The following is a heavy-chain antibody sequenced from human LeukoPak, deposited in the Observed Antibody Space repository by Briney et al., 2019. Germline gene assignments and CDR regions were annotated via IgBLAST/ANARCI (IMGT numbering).Heavy chain of an antibody. CDR1: GFTFSSYE. CDR2: ISSSGSTI. J-gene: IGHJ4*02. D-gene: IGHD6-19*01. V-gene: IGHV3-48*03. CDR3: ARTSGQLDY. Sequence: PGGSLRLSYAASGFTFSSYEMNWVRQAPGKGLEWVSYISSSGSTIYYADSVKGRFTISRDNAKNSLYLQMNSLRAEDTAVYYCARTSGQLDYWGQGTLVTVSS.